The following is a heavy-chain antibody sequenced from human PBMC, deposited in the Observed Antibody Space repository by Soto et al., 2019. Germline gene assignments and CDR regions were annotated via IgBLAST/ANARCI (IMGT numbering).Heavy chain of an antibody. CDR1: SVSHAW. CDR2: IKSRTDGGTT. J-gene: IGHJ4*02. Sequence: SVSHAWMNWVRQAPGKGLEWVGRIKSRTDGGTTDFAAPVKGRFTISRDDSQNTLYLQMNSLKTEDTAIYYCITRYRGAYWGQGTLVTVFS. CDR3: ITRYRGAY. D-gene: IGHD1-26*01. V-gene: IGHV3-15*07.